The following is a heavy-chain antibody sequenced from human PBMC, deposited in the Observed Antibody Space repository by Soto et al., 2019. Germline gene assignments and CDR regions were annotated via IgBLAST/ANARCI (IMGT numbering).Heavy chain of an antibody. Sequence: GGSLRLSCAASGFTFSSYAMSWVRQAPGKGLEWVSAISGSGGSTYYADSVKGRFTISRDNSKNSMYLQMNSLRAEDTAVYYCAKVTSQHCSGGSCYSYYYYGMDVWGQGTTVTVSS. CDR3: AKVTSQHCSGGSCYSYYYYGMDV. CDR2: ISGSGGST. CDR1: GFTFSSYA. D-gene: IGHD2-15*01. V-gene: IGHV3-23*01. J-gene: IGHJ6*02.